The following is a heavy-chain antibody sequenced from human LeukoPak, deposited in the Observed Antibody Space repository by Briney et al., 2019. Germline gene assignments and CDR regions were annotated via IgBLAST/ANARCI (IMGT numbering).Heavy chain of an antibody. D-gene: IGHD3-9*01. Sequence: SETLSLPCDVSGGHLREYYWNWIRQPPGKGREWIEETDQTGIIRYNQSLGSQFTMSITTSKKQFSLKLNSVTAAGTAVYYCQLDFRLHPPREGYFLLWGRGTLVTVSS. CDR3: QLDFRLHPPREGYFLL. CDR2: TDQTGII. V-gene: IGHV4-34*01. CDR1: GGHLREYY. J-gene: IGHJ2*01.